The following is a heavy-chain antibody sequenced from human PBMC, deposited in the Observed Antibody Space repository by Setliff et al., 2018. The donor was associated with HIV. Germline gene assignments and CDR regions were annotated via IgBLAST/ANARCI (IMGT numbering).Heavy chain of an antibody. J-gene: IGHJ4*02. Sequence: KPSETLSLTCYVSGVSISTTDYYWAWIRQPPGKGLEWIGSISYTEGSFDNASFESRVTMSVDSSKNHFSLKMTSVTAADTAVYFCARASPDRVATFFDFWGQGTLVTVSS. V-gene: IGHV4-39*07. CDR3: ARASPDRVATFFDF. CDR2: ISYTEGS. CDR1: GVSISTTDYY. D-gene: IGHD5-12*01.